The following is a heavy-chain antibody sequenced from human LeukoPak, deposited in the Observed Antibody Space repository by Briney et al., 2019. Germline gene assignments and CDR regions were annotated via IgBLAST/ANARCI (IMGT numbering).Heavy chain of an antibody. V-gene: IGHV4-59*01. Sequence: SETLSLTCSVSGGSMNDYYCTWIRQPPGKGLEWIGNVYYSGSTDSNPSLKSRLTMSVDTSKNQFSMKLSSVTAADTAVYYCARGGTPVTMIVVESNWFDPWGQGTRVTVSP. CDR1: GGSMNDYY. CDR3: ARGGTPVTMIVVESNWFDP. CDR2: VYYSGST. D-gene: IGHD3-22*01. J-gene: IGHJ5*02.